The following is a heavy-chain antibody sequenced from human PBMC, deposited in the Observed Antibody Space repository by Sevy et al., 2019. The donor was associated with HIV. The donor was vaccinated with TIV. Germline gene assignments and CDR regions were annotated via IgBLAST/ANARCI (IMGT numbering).Heavy chain of an antibody. CDR3: ARAAARMTTVTHFDY. V-gene: IGHV4-30-2*01. CDR2: IYHTGNT. CDR1: GGSISSGGYS. J-gene: IGHJ4*02. Sequence: SETLSLTCAVSGGSISSGGYSWNWIRQPPGKGLEWIGYIYHTGNTYYNPSLKSRVTISVDRSNNQFSLKLNSVTAADTAVCYCARAAARMTTVTHFDYWGQGTLVTVSS. D-gene: IGHD4-17*01.